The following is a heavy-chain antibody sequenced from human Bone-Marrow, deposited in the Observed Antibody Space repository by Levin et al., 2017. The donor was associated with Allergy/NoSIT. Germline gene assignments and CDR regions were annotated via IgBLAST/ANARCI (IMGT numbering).Heavy chain of an antibody. CDR2: ISGSGDIT. V-gene: IGHV3-23*01. D-gene: IGHD1/OR15-1a*01. CDR1: GFIFNNYA. Sequence: LSLTCAASGFIFNNYAMTWVRQAPGKGLEWVSGISGSGDITYYADSVRGRFTISRDNSKNTLYLQISSLRVEDTALYYCAKDYLGTIPDAFDIWGQGTMVTASS. CDR3: AKDYLGTIPDAFDI. J-gene: IGHJ3*02.